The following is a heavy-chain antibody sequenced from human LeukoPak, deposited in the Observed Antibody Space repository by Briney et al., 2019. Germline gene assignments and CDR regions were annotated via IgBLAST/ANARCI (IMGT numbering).Heavy chain of an antibody. V-gene: IGHV3-23*01. Sequence: GGTLRLSCAASGFTFSSFGMTWVRQAPGKGLEWVSAISDNGGSIFYADSVKGRFTISRDNSKNSLYLQMNSLRADDTAVYYCVKIAPDLPWGQGTLVTVSS. CDR3: VKIAPDLP. CDR1: GFTFSSFG. CDR2: ISDNGGSI. J-gene: IGHJ5*02. D-gene: IGHD2-21*01.